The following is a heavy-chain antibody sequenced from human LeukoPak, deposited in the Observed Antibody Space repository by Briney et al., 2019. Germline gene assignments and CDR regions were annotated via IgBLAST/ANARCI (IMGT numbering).Heavy chain of an antibody. D-gene: IGHD6-13*01. CDR3: ARVTYSSSWYYFDY. Sequence: SETLSLTCTVSGGSISSYYWSWIRQPPGKGLEWIGYIYYSGSTNYNPSLKSRVTISVDTSKNQFSLKLSSVTAADTAVYYCARVTYSSSWYYFDYWGQGTLATVSS. CDR2: IYYSGST. J-gene: IGHJ4*02. CDR1: GGSISSYY. V-gene: IGHV4-59*01.